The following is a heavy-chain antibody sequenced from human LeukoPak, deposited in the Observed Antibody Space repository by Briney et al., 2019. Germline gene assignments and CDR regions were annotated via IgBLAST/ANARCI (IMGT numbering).Heavy chain of an antibody. CDR2: INHSGST. Sequence: SETLSLTCAVYGGSFSGYFWSWIRQPPGKGLEWIGEINHSGSTNYNPSLKSRLTISLDTSKNQFSLKLNSVTAADTALYYCARIVESYYAFDYWGQRTLVTVSS. J-gene: IGHJ4*02. CDR3: ARIVESYYAFDY. CDR1: GGSFSGYF. V-gene: IGHV4-34*01. D-gene: IGHD1-26*01.